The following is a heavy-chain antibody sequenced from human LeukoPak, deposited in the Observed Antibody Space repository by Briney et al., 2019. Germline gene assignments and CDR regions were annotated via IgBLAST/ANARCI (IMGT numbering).Heavy chain of an antibody. D-gene: IGHD1-26*01. V-gene: IGHV3-53*01. CDR2: IYSDGST. J-gene: IGHJ4*02. CDR3: ARERGRGRDSPWFDY. CDR1: GFIVSGDF. Sequence: GGSLRLSCAASGFIVSGDFMSWVRQAPGKGLEWVSVIYSDGSTYYADSVKGRFTISRDNSKNTLDLQMTGLRAEDTAAYYCARERGRGRDSPWFDYWGQGTLVTVSS.